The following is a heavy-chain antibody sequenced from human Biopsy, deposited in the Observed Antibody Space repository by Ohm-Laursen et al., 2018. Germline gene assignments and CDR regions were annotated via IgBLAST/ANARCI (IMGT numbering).Heavy chain of an antibody. Sequence: SLRLSCAASGFTFSSYSMNWLRQAPGKGLEWISYISETSSHIYDADSVKGQFTVARDNAKNSLYLQLNSLTAEDTAVYYCARDSRRTAREGGMDVWGQGTTVTVSS. V-gene: IGHV3-21*01. CDR2: ISETSSHI. D-gene: IGHD6-6*01. J-gene: IGHJ6*02. CDR1: GFTFSSYS. CDR3: ARDSRRTAREGGMDV.